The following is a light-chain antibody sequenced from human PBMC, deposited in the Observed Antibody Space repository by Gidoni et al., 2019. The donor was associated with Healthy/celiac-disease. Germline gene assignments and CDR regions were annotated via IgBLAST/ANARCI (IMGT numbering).Light chain of an antibody. J-gene: IGKJ2*01. Sequence: DIVMTQSPDSLAVSMGERATINCKSSQIFLYSSTNKNYLAWYQQKPGQPPKLLIYCASTRESGVPDRFSGSGSGTDFTLTISSLQAEDVAVYYCQQYYSTPPTFGQGTKLEIK. V-gene: IGKV4-1*01. CDR2: CAS. CDR1: QIFLYSSTNKNY. CDR3: QQYYSTPPT.